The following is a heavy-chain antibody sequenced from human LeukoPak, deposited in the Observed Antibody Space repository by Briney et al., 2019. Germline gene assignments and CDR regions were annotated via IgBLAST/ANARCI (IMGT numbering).Heavy chain of an antibody. J-gene: IGHJ4*02. CDR3: TRDGPRSSGYPDN. V-gene: IGHV4-39*07. Sequence: SETLSLTCTVSGGSISSSSYYWGWIRQPPGKGLEWIGSIYYSGSTYYNPSLKSRVTISVDTSKNQFSLKLSSVTAADTAVYYCTRDGPRSSGYPDNWGQGALVTVSS. D-gene: IGHD3-22*01. CDR2: IYYSGST. CDR1: GGSISSSSYY.